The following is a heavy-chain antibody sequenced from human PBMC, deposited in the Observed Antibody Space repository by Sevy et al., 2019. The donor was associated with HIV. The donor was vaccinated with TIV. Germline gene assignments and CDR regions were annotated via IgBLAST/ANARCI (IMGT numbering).Heavy chain of an antibody. J-gene: IGHJ6*02. CDR1: GGSFSGYY. CDR3: ARGGGYSYGYYYYYYGMDV. Sequence: SETLSLTCAVYGGSFSGYYWSWIRQPPGKGLEWIGEINHSGSTNYNPSLKSRVTISEDTSKNQFSLKLSSVTAADTAVYYCARGGGYSYGYYYYYYGMDVWGQGTTVTVSS. D-gene: IGHD5-18*01. V-gene: IGHV4-34*01. CDR2: INHSGST.